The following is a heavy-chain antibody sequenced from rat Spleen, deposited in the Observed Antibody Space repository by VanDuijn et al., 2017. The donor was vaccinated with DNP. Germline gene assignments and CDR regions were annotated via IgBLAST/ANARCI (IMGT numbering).Heavy chain of an antibody. CDR3: ARSELAYFAY. V-gene: IGHV5-31*01. J-gene: IGHJ2*01. CDR2: STTNGAST. CDR1: GFTFNNYW. D-gene: IGHD5-1*01. Sequence: EVQLVESGGGLVQPGRSLKLSCVASGFTFNNYWMAWIRQVPGKGLEWVASSTTNGASTYYPDSVKGRFTITRDNVKNNLYLQMNSLRSEDTATYYCARSELAYFAYWGQGVMVTVSS.